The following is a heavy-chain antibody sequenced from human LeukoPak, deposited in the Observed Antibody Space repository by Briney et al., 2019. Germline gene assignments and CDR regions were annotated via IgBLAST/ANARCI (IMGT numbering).Heavy chain of an antibody. CDR1: GFTFSTSA. J-gene: IGHJ6*02. CDR2: ISSNGGRT. D-gene: IGHD3-22*01. V-gene: IGHV3-64*01. Sequence: PGGSLRLSCAVSGFTFSTSAMHWVRQAPGKGLEYVSAISSNGGRTYYANSVKGRFTISRDNAKNTLYLQMSSLRPDDTAVYYCVNPGWYYDSSGYSYYYGMDAWGQGTTVTVSS. CDR3: VNPGWYYDSSGYSYYYGMDA.